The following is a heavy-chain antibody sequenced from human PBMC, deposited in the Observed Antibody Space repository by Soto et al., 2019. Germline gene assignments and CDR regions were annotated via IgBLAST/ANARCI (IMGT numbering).Heavy chain of an antibody. CDR2: ISWNSGSI. J-gene: IGHJ3*02. CDR3: AKDYLRGDYDFWSGYYTGGAFDI. V-gene: IGHV3-9*01. Sequence: EVQLVESGGGLVQPGRSLRLSCAASGFTFDDYAMHWVRQAPGKGLEWVSGISWNSGSIGYADSVKGRFTISRDNAKNSLYLQMNSLGAEDTALYYCAKDYLRGDYDFWSGYYTGGAFDIWGQGTMVTVSS. CDR1: GFTFDDYA. D-gene: IGHD3-3*01.